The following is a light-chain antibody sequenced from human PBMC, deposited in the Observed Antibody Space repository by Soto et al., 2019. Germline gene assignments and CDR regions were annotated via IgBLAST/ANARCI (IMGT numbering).Light chain of an antibody. Sequence: DVVMTQSPLSLPVTPGEPASISCRSSQSLLHSNGNTYLDWYLQKPGQSPQLLIYLSFNRASGVPDRFSGSGTVTDFTLKISRVEAEDVGVYYCMHGLHGPWTFGQGTKVEIK. CDR2: LSF. J-gene: IGKJ1*01. V-gene: IGKV2-28*01. CDR1: QSLLHSNGNTY. CDR3: MHGLHGPWT.